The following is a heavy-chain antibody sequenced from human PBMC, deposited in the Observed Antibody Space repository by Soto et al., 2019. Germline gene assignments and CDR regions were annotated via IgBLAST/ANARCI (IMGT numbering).Heavy chain of an antibody. CDR3: ARAMFTFGKYYFDY. D-gene: IGHD3-16*01. CDR2: IYYSGST. Sequence: SETLSLTCTVSGGSISSGGYYWSWIRQHPGKGLEWIGYIYYSGSTYYNPSLKSRVTISVDTSKNQFSLKLSSVTAADTAVYYCARAMFTFGKYYFDYWGQGTLVTVSS. CDR1: GGSISSGGYY. V-gene: IGHV4-31*03. J-gene: IGHJ4*02.